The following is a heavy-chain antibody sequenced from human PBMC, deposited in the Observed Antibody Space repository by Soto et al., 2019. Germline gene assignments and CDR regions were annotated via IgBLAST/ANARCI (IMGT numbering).Heavy chain of an antibody. CDR3: ARQWIQLWPYYFDH. CDR2: ISYTGNT. D-gene: IGHD5-18*01. CDR1: GGSIRSSSSY. Sequence: TSETLSLTCTVSGGSIRSSSSYWGWIRKPPGKGLEWIGSISYTGNTYYNPSLKSRVTISVDTSKNQFSLKVSSVTAADTAVYYCARQWIQLWPYYFDHWGQGTQVTVSS. J-gene: IGHJ4*02. V-gene: IGHV4-39*01.